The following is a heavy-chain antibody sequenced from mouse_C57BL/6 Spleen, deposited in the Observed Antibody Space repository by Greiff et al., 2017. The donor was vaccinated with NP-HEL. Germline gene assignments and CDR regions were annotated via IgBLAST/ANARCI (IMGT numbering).Heavy chain of an antibody. J-gene: IGHJ2*01. CDR1: GYTFTSYW. CDR2: INPSNGGT. Sequence: VQLQQSGTELVKPGASVKLSCKASGYTFTSYWMHWVKQRPGQGLEWIGNINPSNGGTNYNEKFKSKATLTVDKSSSTAYMQLSSLTSEDSAVYYCARSGHYGSYYFDYWGQGTTLTVSS. D-gene: IGHD1-1*01. V-gene: IGHV1-53*01. CDR3: ARSGHYGSYYFDY.